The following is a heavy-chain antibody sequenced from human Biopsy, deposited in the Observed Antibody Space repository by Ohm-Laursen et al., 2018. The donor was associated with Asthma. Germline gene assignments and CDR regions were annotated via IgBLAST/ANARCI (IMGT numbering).Heavy chain of an antibody. CDR2: LSPMNGRA. CDR1: GYTFIGCH. V-gene: IGHV1-69*06. J-gene: IGHJ6*02. CDR3: ARAVTILQEWSGGMDV. Sequence: SSVKVSCKASGYTFIGCHIHWMRQAPGQGLEWMGGLSPMNGRANYAQKFQGRVTISADRSTSTAYMELSSLTIEDTAVYYCARAVTILQEWSGGMDVWGQGTTVTVSS. D-gene: IGHD3-3*01.